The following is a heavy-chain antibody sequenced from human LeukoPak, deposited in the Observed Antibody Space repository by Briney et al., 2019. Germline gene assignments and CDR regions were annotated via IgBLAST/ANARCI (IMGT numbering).Heavy chain of an antibody. J-gene: IGHJ4*02. D-gene: IGHD3-3*02. CDR1: GFTFSSYW. V-gene: IGHV3-74*01. CDR2: INSGWSST. Sequence: GGPLRLSCAASGFTFSSYWMHWVRQAPGKGLVWVSRINSGWSSTNYADSVKGRFTISRDNAKNTLYLQMNSLRVEDTAVYYCARDHSWSGYPDYWGQGTQVTVSS. CDR3: ARDHSWSGYPDY.